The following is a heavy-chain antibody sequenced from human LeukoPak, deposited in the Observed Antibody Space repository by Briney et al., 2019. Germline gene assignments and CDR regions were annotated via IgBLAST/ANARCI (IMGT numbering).Heavy chain of an antibody. D-gene: IGHD2-21*02. CDR2: IIPIFGTA. CDR3: ASPWADCGGDCYSFWNDAFDI. Sequence: GSSVKVSCKASGGTFSSYAISWVRQAPGQGLEWMGGIIPIFGTADYAQKFQGRVTITADESTSTAYMELSSLRSEDTAVYYCASPWADCGGDCYSFWNDAFDIWGQGTMVTVSS. V-gene: IGHV1-69*01. J-gene: IGHJ3*02. CDR1: GGTFSSYA.